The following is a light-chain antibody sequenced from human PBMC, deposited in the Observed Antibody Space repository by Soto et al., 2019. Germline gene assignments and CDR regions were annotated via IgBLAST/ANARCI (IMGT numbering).Light chain of an antibody. CDR2: AAS. CDR3: QQRSNWRLT. Sequence: EIVLTQSPATLSLSPGDRATLSCSASQSADIHLAWYQQKAGQAPRLLIYAASNRATRIPARFSGSGSGTDFTLTIGSLEPEDFAVYYCQQRSNWRLTFGGGTKVEIK. CDR1: QSADIH. J-gene: IGKJ4*01. V-gene: IGKV3-11*01.